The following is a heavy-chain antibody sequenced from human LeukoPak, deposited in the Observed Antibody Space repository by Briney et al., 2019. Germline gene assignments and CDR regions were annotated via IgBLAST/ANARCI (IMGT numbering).Heavy chain of an antibody. CDR2: ISSSSSYI. Sequence: GGSQRLSCAASGFTFSSYSMNWVRQAPGKGLEWVSSISSSSSYIYYADSVKGRFTISRDNAKNSLYLQMNSLRAEDTAVYYCARDPFTTKWELTVWYYFDYWGQGTQVTVSS. CDR1: GFTFSSYS. D-gene: IGHD1-26*01. CDR3: ARDPFTTKWELTVWYYFDY. J-gene: IGHJ4*02. V-gene: IGHV3-21*01.